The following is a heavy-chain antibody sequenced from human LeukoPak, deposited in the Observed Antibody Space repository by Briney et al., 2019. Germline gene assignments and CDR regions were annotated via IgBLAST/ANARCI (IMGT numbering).Heavy chain of an antibody. CDR3: ARDGTPIYSSGWVYMDV. CDR1: GYTFTGYY. Sequence: GASVKVSCKASGYTFTGYYIHWVRQAPGQGLEWMGWISAYNGNTNYAQKLQGRVTMTTDTSTSTAYMELRSLRSDDTAVYYCARDGTPIYSSGWVYMDVWGKGTTVTISS. V-gene: IGHV1-18*04. CDR2: ISAYNGNT. J-gene: IGHJ6*04. D-gene: IGHD6-25*01.